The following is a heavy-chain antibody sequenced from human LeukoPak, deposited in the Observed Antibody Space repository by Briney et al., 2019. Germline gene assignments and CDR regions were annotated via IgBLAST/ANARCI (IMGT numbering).Heavy chain of an antibody. D-gene: IGHD3-16*01. CDR1: GGSISSYY. CDR2: IYTSGST. V-gene: IGHV4-4*07. J-gene: IGHJ4*02. CDR3: AREGDYVWGSYDPPGPSN. Sequence: SETLSLTCTVSGGSISSYYWSWIRQPAGKGLECIGRIYTSGSTNYNPSLKSRVTMSVDTSKNQFSLKLSSVTAADTAVYYCAREGDYVWGSYDPPGPSNWGQGTLVTVSS.